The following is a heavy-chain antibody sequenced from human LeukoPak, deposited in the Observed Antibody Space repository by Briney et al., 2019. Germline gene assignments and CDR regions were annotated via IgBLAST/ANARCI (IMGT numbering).Heavy chain of an antibody. D-gene: IGHD2-15*01. V-gene: IGHV3-74*01. J-gene: IGHJ4*02. CDR3: ARDRGYCSGVGCYIFDY. Sequence: PGGSLRLSCAASGFTFSTYWMHWVRQAPGKGLVWVSRINGDGSSTSYADSVKGRVTISRDNAKNTVSLQMNSLRAEDTAVYYCARDRGYCSGVGCYIFDYWGQGTLVTVLS. CDR2: INGDGSST. CDR1: GFTFSTYW.